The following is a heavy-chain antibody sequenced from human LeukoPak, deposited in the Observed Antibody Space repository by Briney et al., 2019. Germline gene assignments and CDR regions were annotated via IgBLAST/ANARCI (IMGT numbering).Heavy chain of an antibody. V-gene: IGHV1-2*02. CDR3: ARVFGAVHTVTNYDAFEN. CDR1: GYTFTDYY. J-gene: IGHJ3*02. Sequence: ASVKVSCKASGYTFTDYYMHWIRQAPGQGLGWMGWINPDNGGTNYPLKFEGRVTMTRDTSISTAYMELSRLRSDDTAVYYCARVFGAVHTVTNYDAFENWGQGTMVSVSS. D-gene: IGHD4-17*01. CDR2: INPDNGGT.